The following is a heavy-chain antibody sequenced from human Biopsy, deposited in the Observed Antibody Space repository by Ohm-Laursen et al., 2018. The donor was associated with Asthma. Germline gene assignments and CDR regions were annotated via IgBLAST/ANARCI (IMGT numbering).Heavy chain of an antibody. Sequence: GTLSLTCTVSDGSINNFYWSWIRQPPGKGLESIGHVYYSGSTNYNPSLKSRVTISIDASKNQFSLKLTSVTAADTAVYYCARGVDRVTGLLDHFDSWGQGTLVTVSS. D-gene: IGHD2-21*02. V-gene: IGHV4-59*01. CDR3: ARGVDRVTGLLDHFDS. CDR1: DGSINNFY. CDR2: VYYSGST. J-gene: IGHJ4*02.